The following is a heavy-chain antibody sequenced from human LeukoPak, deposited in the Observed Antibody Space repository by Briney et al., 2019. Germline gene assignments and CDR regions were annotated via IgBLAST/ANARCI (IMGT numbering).Heavy chain of an antibody. CDR3: ARQTRYPLYYMDV. CDR1: GYSISSGYS. CDR2: IYHSGST. V-gene: IGHV4-38-2*02. J-gene: IGHJ6*03. Sequence: SETLSLACTVSGYSISSGYSWGWIRQSPGKGLEWIGSIYHSGSTFYNPSLKSRVTISVDTSKNQFSLKLTSVTAADTAVYFCARQTRYPLYYMDVWGKGTTVTISS. D-gene: IGHD1-14*01.